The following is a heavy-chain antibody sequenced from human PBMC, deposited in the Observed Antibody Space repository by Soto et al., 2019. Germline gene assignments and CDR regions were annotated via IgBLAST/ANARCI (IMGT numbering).Heavy chain of an antibody. CDR1: GFRFSHYA. Sequence: EVQLLESGGGLVQPGGSLRLSCAASGFRFSHYAMSWVRQAPGKGLEWVSGTSGSGDYTSYADSVRGRFTISRDNSKNTLYLQMNSLRSEDTATYYCAKKFEGYGTLDYWGQGTLVTVSS. D-gene: IGHD4-17*01. V-gene: IGHV3-23*01. J-gene: IGHJ4*02. CDR3: AKKFEGYGTLDY. CDR2: TSGSGDYT.